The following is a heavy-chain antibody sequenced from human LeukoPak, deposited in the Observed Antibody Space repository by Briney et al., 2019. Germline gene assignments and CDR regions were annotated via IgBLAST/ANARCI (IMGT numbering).Heavy chain of an antibody. J-gene: IGHJ4*02. CDR2: IYYSGST. D-gene: IGHD3-22*01. CDR3: ARVTDYYDSGGIDY. V-gene: IGHV4-31*03. CDR1: GGSISSGGYY. Sequence: SQTLSLTCTVSGGSISSGGYYWSWIRQHPGKGLEWIGYIYYSGSTYYNPSLKSRVTISVDTSKNQFSLKLSSVTAADTAVYYCARVTDYYDSGGIDYWGQGTLVTVSS.